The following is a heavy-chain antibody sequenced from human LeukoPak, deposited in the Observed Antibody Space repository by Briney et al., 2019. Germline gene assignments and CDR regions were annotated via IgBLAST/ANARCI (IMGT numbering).Heavy chain of an antibody. CDR3: ASPRHGSGRHFDY. CDR2: IIPIFGTA. CDR1: TYTFTRYG. Sequence: SVKVSCKASTYTFTRYGISWVRQAPGQGLEWMGGIIPIFGTANYAQKFQGRVTITADESTSTAYMELSRLRSEDTAVYYCASPRHGSGRHFDYWGQGTLVTVSS. D-gene: IGHD3-10*01. J-gene: IGHJ4*02. V-gene: IGHV1-69*13.